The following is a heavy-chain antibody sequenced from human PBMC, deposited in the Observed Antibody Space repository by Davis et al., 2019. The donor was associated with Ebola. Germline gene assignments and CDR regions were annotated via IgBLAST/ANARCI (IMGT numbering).Heavy chain of an antibody. D-gene: IGHD5-24*01. CDR3: ARRRDGYNPILDY. Sequence: PGGSLRLSCAVNGGPFSSSYLTYIRHPPGKGLEWIGSLYYIGSTHYSPSLKSRVAISIDTSKNQFSLKLSSVTAADTAVYYCARRRDGYNPILDYWGQGTLVTVSS. V-gene: IGHV4-34*01. CDR2: LYYIGST. J-gene: IGHJ4*02. CDR1: GGPFSSSY.